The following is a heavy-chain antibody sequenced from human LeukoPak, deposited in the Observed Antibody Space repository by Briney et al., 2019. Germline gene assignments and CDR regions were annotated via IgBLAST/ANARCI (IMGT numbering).Heavy chain of an antibody. CDR2: ISGSGSDI. J-gene: IGHJ4*01. V-gene: IGHV3-11*01. CDR1: GGSISRGNW. CDR3: LTDPRLLIY. Sequence: GTLSLTCVVSGGSISRGNWWSWVRQPPGKGLEWLAYISGSGSDIYYADSVKGRFTISRDNAKNSLYLQMNSLRPDDTALYYCLTDPRLLIYWGHGTLVTVSS. D-gene: IGHD2-8*01.